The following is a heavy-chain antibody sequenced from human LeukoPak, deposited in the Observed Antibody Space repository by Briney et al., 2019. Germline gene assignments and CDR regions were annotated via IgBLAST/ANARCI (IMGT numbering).Heavy chain of an antibody. J-gene: IGHJ5*02. CDR1: GYRFTTYC. CDR2: SYPDASAP. D-gene: IGHD3-16*01. Sequence: GSSLKISCKTSGYRFTTYCIGWGRQMPGAGVLGEGASYPDASAPTYSPSFQGQALLSADRSIRTAYLQWHTLTTSDTAMYYCPRQRGAWGTITPFDPWGQGTLVTVSS. V-gene: IGHV5-51*01. CDR3: PRQRGAWGTITPFDP.